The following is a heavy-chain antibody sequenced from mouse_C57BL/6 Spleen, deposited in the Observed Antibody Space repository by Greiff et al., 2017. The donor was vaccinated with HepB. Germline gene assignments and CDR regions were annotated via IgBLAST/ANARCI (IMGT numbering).Heavy chain of an antibody. CDR2: INSDGGST. CDR3: ATGDGNSGCFDY. V-gene: IGHV5-2*01. CDR1: EYEFPSHD. J-gene: IGHJ3*01. D-gene: IGHD2-3*01. Sequence: EVKLVESGGGLVQPGGSLKLSCESYEYEFPSHDMPWVRKTPEQRLELVAAINSDGGSTYYPDTMERRFIISRDNTKKTPYLQMSSLTSEDTALYYCATGDGNSGCFDYWGQGTPVTVSA.